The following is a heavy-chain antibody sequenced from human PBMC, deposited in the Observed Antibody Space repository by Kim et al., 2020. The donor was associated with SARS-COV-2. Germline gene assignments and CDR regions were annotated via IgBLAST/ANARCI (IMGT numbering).Heavy chain of an antibody. CDR2: INHSGST. CDR1: GGSFSGYY. V-gene: IGHV4-34*01. CDR3: ARRGRVVDVTDFDY. D-gene: IGHD6-19*01. Sequence: SETLSLTCAVYGGSFSGYYWSWIRQPPGKGLEWIGEINHSGSTNYNPSLKSRVTISVDTSKNQFSLNLSSVTAADTAVYYCARRGRVVDVTDFDYWGQGTLVTVSS. J-gene: IGHJ4*02.